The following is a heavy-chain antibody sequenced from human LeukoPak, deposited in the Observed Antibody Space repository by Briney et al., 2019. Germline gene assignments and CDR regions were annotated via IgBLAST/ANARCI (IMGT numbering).Heavy chain of an antibody. Sequence: GGSLRLSCAASGFTVSSNYMSWVRQAPGKGLEWVSVIYSGGSTYYADSVKGRFTISRDNSKNTPYLQMNSLRAEDTAVYYCARDPPTVGLDYWGQGTLVTVSS. V-gene: IGHV3-53*01. CDR2: IYSGGST. J-gene: IGHJ4*02. CDR1: GFTVSSNY. CDR3: ARDPPTVGLDY. D-gene: IGHD4-23*01.